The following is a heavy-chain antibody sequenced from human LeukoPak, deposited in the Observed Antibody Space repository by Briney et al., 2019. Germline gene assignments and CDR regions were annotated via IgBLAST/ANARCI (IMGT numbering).Heavy chain of an antibody. CDR1: GFTFSNNW. D-gene: IGHD6-19*01. CDR3: ARDSRIAVAAFYWYFDL. V-gene: IGHV3-7*01. Sequence: PGGSLRLSCAASGFTFSNNWMSWVRQAPGKGLECVANIKKDGSEKYYINSVKGRFTISRDNAKNSLYLQMNSLRAEDTAVYYCARDSRIAVAAFYWYFDLWGRGTLVTVSS. CDR2: IKKDGSEK. J-gene: IGHJ2*01.